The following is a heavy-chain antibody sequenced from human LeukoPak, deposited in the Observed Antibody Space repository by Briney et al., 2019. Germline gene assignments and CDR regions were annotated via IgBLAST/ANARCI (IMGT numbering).Heavy chain of an antibody. V-gene: IGHV4-59*12. CDR1: GGSISSYY. CDR3: ARGNLAYCGGDCYSYYFDY. J-gene: IGHJ4*02. Sequence: PSETLSLTCTVSGGSISSYYWSWIRQPPGKGLEWIGYIYYSGGTNYNPSLKSRVTISVDTSKNQFSLKLSSVTAADTAVYYCARGNLAYCGGDCYSYYFDYWGQGTLVTVSS. D-gene: IGHD2-21*02. CDR2: IYYSGGT.